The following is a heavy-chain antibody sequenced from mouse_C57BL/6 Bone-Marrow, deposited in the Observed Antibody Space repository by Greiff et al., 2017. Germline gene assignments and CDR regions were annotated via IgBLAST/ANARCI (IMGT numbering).Heavy chain of an antibody. Sequence: EVKLEESGGGLVKPGGSLKLSCAASGFTFSSYAMSWVRQTPEKRLEWVATISDGGSYTYYPDNVKGRFTISRDNAKNNLYLQMSHLKSEDTAMYYCARDRDYSNYVPFAYWGQGTLVTVSA. D-gene: IGHD2-5*01. J-gene: IGHJ3*01. V-gene: IGHV5-4*01. CDR2: ISDGGSYT. CDR3: ARDRDYSNYVPFAY. CDR1: GFTFSSYA.